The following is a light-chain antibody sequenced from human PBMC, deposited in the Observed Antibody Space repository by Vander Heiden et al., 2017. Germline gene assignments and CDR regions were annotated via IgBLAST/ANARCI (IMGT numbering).Light chain of an antibody. J-gene: IGLJ1*01. CDR2: DVN. Sequence: QSALTQPRSVSGSPGQSVTVSCTGTSNDVGGYNYVSWFQHHPGKAPKLILHDVNKRPSGVPARFSGSKSGNTASLTISGLHAEDEADYFCCSYAGGPFVFGTGTQVTVL. CDR3: CSYAGGPFV. CDR1: SNDVGGYNY. V-gene: IGLV2-11*01.